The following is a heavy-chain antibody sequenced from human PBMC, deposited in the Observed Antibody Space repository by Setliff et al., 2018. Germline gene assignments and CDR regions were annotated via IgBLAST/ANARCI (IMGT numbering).Heavy chain of an antibody. CDR3: ARERTIFGILVISGWFDP. D-gene: IGHD3-3*01. CDR1: GASISDYY. Sequence: PSETLSLTCTVSGASISDYYWTWIRQPAGKEPEWIGRVSASGSTTYNPSLKSRVTMSVDTSRNQISLNLTSVTAADTAMYYCARERTIFGILVISGWFDPWGQGTVVTVSS. V-gene: IGHV4-4*07. J-gene: IGHJ5*02. CDR2: VSASGST.